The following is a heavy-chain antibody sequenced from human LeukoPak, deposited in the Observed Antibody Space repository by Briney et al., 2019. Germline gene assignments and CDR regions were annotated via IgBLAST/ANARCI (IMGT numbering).Heavy chain of an antibody. CDR2: ISGGGGSI. CDR3: AKDNQQWLVGYFQY. CDR1: GFTFSTYW. D-gene: IGHD6-19*01. Sequence: GGSLRLSCSASGFTFSTYWMSWVRQAPGKGLEWVSGISGGGGSIYYADSVKGRFTISRDKSKTTLYLQMNSLRAEDTAVYYCAKDNQQWLVGYFQYWGQGTLVTVSS. V-gene: IGHV3-23*01. J-gene: IGHJ1*01.